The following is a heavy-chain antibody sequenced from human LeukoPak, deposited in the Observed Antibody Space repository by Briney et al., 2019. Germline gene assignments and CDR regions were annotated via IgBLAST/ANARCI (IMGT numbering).Heavy chain of an antibody. CDR2: ISWNSGSI. D-gene: IGHD6-6*01. CDR1: GFTFDDYA. J-gene: IGHJ5*02. V-gene: IGHV3-9*01. Sequence: GGSLRLSCAASGFTFDDYAMHWVRQAPGKGLEWVSGISWNSGSIGYADSVKGRFTISRDNAKNSLYLQMNSLRAEDTALYYCAKDIRGYSSSSGWFDPWGQGTLVTVSS. CDR3: AKDIRGYSSSSGWFDP.